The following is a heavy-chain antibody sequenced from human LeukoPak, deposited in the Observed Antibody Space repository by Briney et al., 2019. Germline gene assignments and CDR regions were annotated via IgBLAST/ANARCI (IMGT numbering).Heavy chain of an antibody. D-gene: IGHD3-3*01. J-gene: IGHJ5*02. CDR1: GYTFTSYY. Sequence: ASVKVSCKASGYTFTSYYMHLVRQAPGQGLEWMGIINPSGGSTSYAQKFQGRVTMTRDTSTSTVYMELSSLRSEDTAVYYCARDLSRFLEWLSGWFDPWGQGTLVTVSS. CDR2: INPSGGST. V-gene: IGHV1-46*03. CDR3: ARDLSRFLEWLSGWFDP.